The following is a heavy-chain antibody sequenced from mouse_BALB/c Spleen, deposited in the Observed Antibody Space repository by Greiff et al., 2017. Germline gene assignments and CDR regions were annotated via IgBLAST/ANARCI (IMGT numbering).Heavy chain of an antibody. CDR1: GYSITSDYA. CDR3: AILDYDYLAWFAY. Sequence: EVQGVESGPGLVKPSQSLSLTCTVTGYSITSDYAWNWIRQFPGNKLEWMGYISYSGRTSYNPSLKSRISITRDTSKNQFFLQLNSVTTEDTATYYSAILDYDYLAWFAYWGRGTLVTVSA. V-gene: IGHV3-2*02. J-gene: IGHJ3*01. D-gene: IGHD2-4*01. CDR2: ISYSGRT.